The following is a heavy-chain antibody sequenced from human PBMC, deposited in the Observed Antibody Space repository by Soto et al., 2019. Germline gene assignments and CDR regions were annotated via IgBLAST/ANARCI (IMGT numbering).Heavy chain of an antibody. J-gene: IGHJ4*02. V-gene: IGHV3-30*18. CDR2: ISYDGRKE. Sequence: GGSLRLSCAGSGFTFCNSGLHWVRQAPGKGLEWVAFISYDGRKEYYADSVKGRFTISRDTSKNTLDLQMNSLRVEDTAVYFCAKGPATAPDYFESWSQGNLVTVSS. D-gene: IGHD1-26*01. CDR3: AKGPATAPDYFES. CDR1: GFTFCNSG.